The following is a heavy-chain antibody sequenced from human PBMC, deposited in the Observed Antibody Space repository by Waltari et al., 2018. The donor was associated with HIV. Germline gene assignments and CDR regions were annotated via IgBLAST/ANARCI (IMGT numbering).Heavy chain of an antibody. V-gene: IGHV1-2*04. CDR3: AREEMKYFDL. CDR1: GYTFTDKF. CDR2: IKPRSGGT. J-gene: IGHJ2*01. Sequence: QLQLVQSGAELKKPAASVQVPCKASGYTFTDKFIHWVRQAPGQGLEWMGWIKPRSGGTKFAQKFQGWVSMTMDTSISTVYMELNRLTYEDTAIYYCAREEMKYFDLWGRGTLVTVSS.